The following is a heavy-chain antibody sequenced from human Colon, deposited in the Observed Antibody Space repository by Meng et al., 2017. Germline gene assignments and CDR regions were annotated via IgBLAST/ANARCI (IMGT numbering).Heavy chain of an antibody. V-gene: IGHV1-3*01. CDR3: ARWANALDD. D-gene: IGHD2-2*01. J-gene: IGHJ4*02. Sequence: QFQLVQSGAEVKKPGASVKVSCKASGYNFTRFALHWVRQAPGQRLEWMGWINAGNGDTKYSQKFQGRLTITRDTSASTAYLELRSLTSEDTTVYYCARWANALDDWGQRTLVTVSS. CDR1: GYNFTRFA. CDR2: INAGNGDT.